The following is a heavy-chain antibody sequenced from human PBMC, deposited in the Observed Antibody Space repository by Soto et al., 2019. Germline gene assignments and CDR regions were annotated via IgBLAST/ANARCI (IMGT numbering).Heavy chain of an antibody. CDR3: ARARGYSFDY. V-gene: IGHV4-31*03. D-gene: IGHD6-13*01. CDR1: GGSISSGGYY. Sequence: SETLSLTCTISGGSISSGGYYWSWIRQHPGKGLEWIGYIYCSGSTYYNPSLKSRVTISVDTSKNQFSLKLSSVTAADTAVYYCARARGYSFDYWGQGTLVTVSS. CDR2: IYCSGST. J-gene: IGHJ4*02.